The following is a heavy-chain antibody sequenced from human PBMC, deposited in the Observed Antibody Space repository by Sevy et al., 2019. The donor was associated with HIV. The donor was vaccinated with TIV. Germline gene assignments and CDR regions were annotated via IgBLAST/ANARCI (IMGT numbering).Heavy chain of an antibody. CDR2: IYSGGST. V-gene: IGHV3-53*01. D-gene: IGHD2-15*01. CDR3: ARGGDCSGGSCYDY. CDR1: GFTVSSNY. J-gene: IGHJ4*02. Sequence: GGSLRLSCAASGFTVSSNYMSWARQAPGKGLEWVSVIYSGGSTFYADSVKGRFTISRDSSKNTLYLQVSSLRAEDTAVYYCARGGDCSGGSCYDYWGQGTLVTVSS.